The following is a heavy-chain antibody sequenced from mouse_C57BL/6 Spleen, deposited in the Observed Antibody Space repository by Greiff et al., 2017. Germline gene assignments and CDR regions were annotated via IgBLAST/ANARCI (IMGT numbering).Heavy chain of an antibody. CDR3: TTSGSSLFAC. D-gene: IGHD1-1*01. J-gene: IGHJ3*01. CDR1: GFNIKDDY. V-gene: IGHV14-4*01. Sequence: EVQLQQPGAELVMPGASVKLSCTASGFNIKDDYMHWVKQRPEQGLEWIGWIDPENGDTEYASKFQGKATITADTSSNTAYLQLSSLTSEDTAVYYCTTSGSSLFACWGQGTLVTVSA. CDR2: IDPENGDT.